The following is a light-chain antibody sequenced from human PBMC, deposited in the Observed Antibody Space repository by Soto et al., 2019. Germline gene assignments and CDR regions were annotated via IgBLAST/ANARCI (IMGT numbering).Light chain of an antibody. CDR3: QQYETFSGT. Sequence: DIQITNSRSTLSASVGDTVTVTCRPSQSVSGWVAWYQQKPGEAPKLLIYDASALPRGVPSRFSGSGSGTKFTLTIAGLLPDDFATYYCQQYETFSGTLGPGTKVDIK. J-gene: IGKJ1*01. CDR1: QSVSGW. V-gene: IGKV1-5*01. CDR2: DAS.